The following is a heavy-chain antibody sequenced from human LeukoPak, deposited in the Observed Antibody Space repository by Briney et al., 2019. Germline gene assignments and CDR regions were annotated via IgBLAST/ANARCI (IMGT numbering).Heavy chain of an antibody. D-gene: IGHD5-24*01. J-gene: IGHJ4*02. CDR1: GFTFSSYG. V-gene: IGHV3-33*06. Sequence: GXSLRLSCAASGFTFSSYGMHWVRQAPGKGVEWVAVIWYDGSNKYYADSVKGRFTISRDNSKNKMYLKMNSLRAEDTAVYYCAKELQACLYYFYYWGQGTLVPVSS. CDR2: IWYDGSNK. CDR3: AKELQACLYYFYY.